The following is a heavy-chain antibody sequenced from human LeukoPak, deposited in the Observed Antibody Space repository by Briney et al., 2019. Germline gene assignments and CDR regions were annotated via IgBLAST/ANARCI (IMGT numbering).Heavy chain of an antibody. CDR2: INPDSGGT. V-gene: IGHV1-2*02. CDR3: ARDKSSSWYGGVDH. Sequence: ASVKVSCKASGYTFTDYYMYWVRQAPGQGAEWMGWINPDSGGTNYTQKFQGRVTMTRDTSISTAYMELRWLRSDDTAVYYCARDKSSSWYGGVDHWGQGTLVTVSS. CDR1: GYTFTDYY. D-gene: IGHD6-13*01. J-gene: IGHJ4*02.